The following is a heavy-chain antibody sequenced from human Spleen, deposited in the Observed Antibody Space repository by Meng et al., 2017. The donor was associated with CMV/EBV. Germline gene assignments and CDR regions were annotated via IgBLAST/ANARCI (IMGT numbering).Heavy chain of an antibody. D-gene: IGHD1-1*01. CDR1: GYTFTGYY. V-gene: IGHV1-2*02. J-gene: IGHJ4*02. CDR2: INAKNGGT. CDR3: ARGEGGKATTGGRDDC. Sequence: ASVKVSCKASGYTFTGYYIHWVRQAPGQGLEWLGWINAKNGGTNYARKFQGRITMPRDTSINTAYMELSRLRSDDTAVYYCARGEGGKATTGGRDDCWGQGTLVTVSS.